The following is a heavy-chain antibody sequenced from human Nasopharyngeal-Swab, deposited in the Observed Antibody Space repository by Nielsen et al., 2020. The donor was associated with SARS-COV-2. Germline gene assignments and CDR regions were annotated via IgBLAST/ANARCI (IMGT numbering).Heavy chain of an antibody. CDR2: ISYDGSNK. CDR3: ARDLSIAAASI. V-gene: IGHV3-30-3*01. Sequence: WTRQPPGKGLEWVAVISYDGSNKYYADSVKGRFTISRDNSKNTLYLQMNSLRAEDTAVYYCARDLSIAAASIWGQGTLVTVSS. D-gene: IGHD6-13*01. J-gene: IGHJ4*02.